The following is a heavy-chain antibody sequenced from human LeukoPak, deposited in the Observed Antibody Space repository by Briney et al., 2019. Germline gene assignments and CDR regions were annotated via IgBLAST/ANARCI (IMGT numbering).Heavy chain of an antibody. CDR3: AKEPGVPAANWRTDAFDI. J-gene: IGHJ3*02. CDR2: ISYDGSNK. Sequence: PGGALGLSCSASGFTFSSYGMHWGRPAPGEGLEWVAVISYDGSNKYYADSVKGRFTISRDNSKNTLYLQMNSLRAEDTAVYYCAKEPGVPAANWRTDAFDIWGQGTMITVSS. CDR1: GFTFSSYG. D-gene: IGHD2-2*01. V-gene: IGHV3-30*18.